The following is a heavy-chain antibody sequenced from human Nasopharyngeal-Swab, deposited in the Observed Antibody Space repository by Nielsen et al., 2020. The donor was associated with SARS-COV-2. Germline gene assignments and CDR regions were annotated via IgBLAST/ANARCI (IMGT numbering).Heavy chain of an antibody. J-gene: IGHJ6*02. CDR3: VRPEGVATSFKYYFQYGMDV. Sequence: KVSCKGSGYSFTSYWIAWVRQMPGKGLEWMGIIYPRDSDTRYSPSFQGQVPISADKSISTAYLQWSSLKASDTAMYYCVRPEGVATSFKYYFQYGMDVWSQGTMVTVPS. CDR2: IYPRDSDT. D-gene: IGHD5-12*01. CDR1: GYSFTSYW. V-gene: IGHV5-51*01.